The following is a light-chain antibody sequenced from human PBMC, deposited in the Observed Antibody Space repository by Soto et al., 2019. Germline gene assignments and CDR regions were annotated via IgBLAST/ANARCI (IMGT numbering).Light chain of an antibody. J-gene: IGKJ1*01. CDR3: LQHNRYPMT. CDR1: QGIRDA. Sequence: DIQMTQSPASLSASVGDRVTITCRASQGIRDALGWYQQKPGKAPKRLIYAASILQSGVPSRFSGSGSGTEFTLTIISLQPEDFAIYYCLQHNRYPMTFGQGTKVEIK. V-gene: IGKV1-17*01. CDR2: AAS.